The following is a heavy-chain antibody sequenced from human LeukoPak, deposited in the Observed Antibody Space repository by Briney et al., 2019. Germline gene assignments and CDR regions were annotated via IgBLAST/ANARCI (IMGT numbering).Heavy chain of an antibody. CDR3: TRRGAFSTTANFDY. CDR2: IRSKAYGGTT. J-gene: IGHJ4*02. Sequence: PGGSLRLSCTASGFTFGDYAMSWFRQAPGKGLEWVGFIRSKAYGGTTEYAASVKGRFTISRDDSKGIAYLQMNSLKTEDTAVYYCTRRGAFSTTANFDYWGQGTLVTVSS. V-gene: IGHV3-49*03. CDR1: GFTFGDYA. D-gene: IGHD4-11*01.